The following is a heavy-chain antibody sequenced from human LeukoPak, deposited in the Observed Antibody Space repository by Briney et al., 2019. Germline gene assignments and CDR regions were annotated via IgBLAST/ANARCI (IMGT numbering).Heavy chain of an antibody. V-gene: IGHV3-30*04. CDR3: ARDLEVPAFTSKNLFDP. Sequence: GGSLRLSCAVSGFTFSSYAMHWVRQAPGKGLEGVAVTSYDGSVKYYADSVKGRFTISRDNSRNTLYLQMNSLRAEDTAVYYCARDLEVPAFTSKNLFDPWGQGTLVTVSS. CDR1: GFTFSSYA. J-gene: IGHJ5*02. D-gene: IGHD2-2*01. CDR2: TSYDGSVK.